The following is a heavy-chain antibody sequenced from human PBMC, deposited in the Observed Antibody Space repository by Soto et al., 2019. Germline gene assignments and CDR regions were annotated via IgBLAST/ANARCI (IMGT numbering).Heavy chain of an antibody. J-gene: IGHJ6*02. CDR1: GFTFDNYA. CDR3: AKVSLGATTITDFYYYGMDV. Sequence: PVGSLRLSCAASGFTFDNYAMNWVRQAPGKGLEWVSGITGSGENTYYADSVKGRFTIFRDNSKNTLYVQLNSLRVEDTAIYYCAKVSLGATTITDFYYYGMDVWGQGTMVTVSS. V-gene: IGHV3-23*01. CDR2: ITGSGENT. D-gene: IGHD1-26*01.